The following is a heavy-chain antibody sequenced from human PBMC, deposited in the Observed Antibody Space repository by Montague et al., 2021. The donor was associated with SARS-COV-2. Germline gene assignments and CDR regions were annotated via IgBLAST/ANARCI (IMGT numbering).Heavy chain of an antibody. CDR3: AGELGRIIMIVDIRGFDY. J-gene: IGHJ4*02. CDR2: TYYRSKWYN. Sequence: CAISGDSVSSNSAAWNWIRQSPSRGLEWLGRTYYRSKWYNDYAVSVKSRITINPDTSKNQFSLQLNSVTAEDTAVYYCAGELGRIIMIVDIRGFDYWGQGTLVTVSS. V-gene: IGHV6-1*01. CDR1: GDSVSSNSAA. D-gene: IGHD3-22*01.